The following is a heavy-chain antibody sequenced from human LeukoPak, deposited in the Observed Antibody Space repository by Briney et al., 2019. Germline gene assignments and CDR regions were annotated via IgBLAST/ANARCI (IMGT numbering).Heavy chain of an antibody. CDR3: AREIYLAGGHDSRRVHYYYYMDV. J-gene: IGHJ6*03. CDR1: GGSFSGYY. V-gene: IGHV4-34*01. CDR2: INHSGST. Sequence: SETLSLTCAVYGGSFSGYYWSWIRQPPGKGLEWIGEINHSGSTNYNPSLESRVTISVDTSKNQFSLKLSSVTAADTAVYYCAREIYLAGGHDSRRVHYYYYMDVWGKGTTVTVSS. D-gene: IGHD5-12*01.